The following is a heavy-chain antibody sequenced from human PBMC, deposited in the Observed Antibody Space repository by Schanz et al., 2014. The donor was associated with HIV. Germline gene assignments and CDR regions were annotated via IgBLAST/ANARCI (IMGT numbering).Heavy chain of an antibody. CDR2: INPNSGGT. V-gene: IGHV1-2*02. CDR3: ARDLNRWRDGSEKWFDT. CDR1: GYTFSGHY. D-gene: IGHD2-15*01. Sequence: QVRLVQSGAEVTKPGASVKVSCKASGYTFSGHYLHWVRQAPGKGLEWMGWINPNSGGTNYAQKFQGRVTISRDTSISTAYMEVSRLRSDDTAMYYCARDLNRWRDGSEKWFDTWGQGTLVTVSS. J-gene: IGHJ5*02.